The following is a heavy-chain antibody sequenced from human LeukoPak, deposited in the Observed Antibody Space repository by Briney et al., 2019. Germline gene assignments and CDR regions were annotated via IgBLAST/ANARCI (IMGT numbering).Heavy chain of an antibody. V-gene: IGHV4-4*02. CDR3: ASSWYSSGWGDAFDI. D-gene: IGHD6-19*01. J-gene: IGHJ3*02. CDR1: GGSISSTNW. CDR2: ISLSGRT. Sequence: PSETLSLTCGVSGGSISSTNWYSWVRQPPGQGLEWIGEISLSGRTNYNPSLKSRVTISVDTSKNQFSLKLSSVTAADTAVYYCASSWYSSGWGDAFDIWGQGTMVTVSS.